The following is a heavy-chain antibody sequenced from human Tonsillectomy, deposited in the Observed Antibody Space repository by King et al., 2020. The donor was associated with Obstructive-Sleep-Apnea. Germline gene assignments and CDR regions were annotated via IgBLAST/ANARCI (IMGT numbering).Heavy chain of an antibody. CDR2: FSGRGGGT. D-gene: IGHD4-17*01. J-gene: IGHJ4*02. CDR3: AKDLRISGDYGGVGYYFDY. V-gene: IGHV3-23*01. CDR1: GFTLRSYA. Sequence: VQSGGSLRLSFAASGFTLRSYALSWVRQAPGEGLEWGSSFSGRGGGTYYADSVKGQFTISRDNSKNTLYLQMNSLRAEDTAVYYCAKDLRISGDYGGVGYYFDYWGQGTLVTVSS.